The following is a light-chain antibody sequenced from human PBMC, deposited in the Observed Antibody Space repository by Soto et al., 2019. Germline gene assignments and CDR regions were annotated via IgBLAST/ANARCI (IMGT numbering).Light chain of an antibody. Sequence: QSALTQPPSVSAAPGQKVTISCSGSNSNIETNYVSWYQHLPGTAPKLLIYDDNKRPSGIPDRFSGSKSGTSATLGITGLQTGDEATYYCGTWDRSLRAVVFGGGNKLTVL. CDR1: NSNIETNY. J-gene: IGLJ2*01. V-gene: IGLV1-51*01. CDR2: DDN. CDR3: GTWDRSLRAVV.